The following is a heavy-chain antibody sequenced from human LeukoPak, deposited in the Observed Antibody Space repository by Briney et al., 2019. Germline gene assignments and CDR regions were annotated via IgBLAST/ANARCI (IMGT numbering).Heavy chain of an antibody. Sequence: MPSETLSLTCAVYGGSFSGYYWSWLRQRPGKGLEGDGEINHSGSTNYNPSLKSRFTISVDTSKTPFSLKLSSVPAADTAVYYCARDEMATIGRALDYWGQGTLVTVSS. CDR2: INHSGST. D-gene: IGHD5-24*01. CDR3: ARDEMATIGRALDY. CDR1: GGSFSGYY. V-gene: IGHV4-34*01. J-gene: IGHJ4*02.